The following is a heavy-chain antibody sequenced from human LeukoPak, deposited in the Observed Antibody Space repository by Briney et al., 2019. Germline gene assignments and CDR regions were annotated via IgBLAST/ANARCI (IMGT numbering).Heavy chain of an antibody. CDR3: AREASGVPAAKRNAFDI. CDR1: GGSISSGVHY. J-gene: IGHJ3*02. D-gene: IGHD2-2*01. V-gene: IGHV4-30-2*01. CDR2: IYHSGSS. Sequence: PSETLSLTCTVSGGSISSGVHYWSWIRQPPGRGLEWIGYIYHSGSSYYNPSLKSRVTISVDRSKNQFSLKLSSVTAADTAVYYCAREASGVPAAKRNAFDIWGQGTMVTVSS.